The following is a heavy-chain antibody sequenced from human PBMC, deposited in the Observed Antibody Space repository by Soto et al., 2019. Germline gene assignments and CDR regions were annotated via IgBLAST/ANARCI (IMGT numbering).Heavy chain of an antibody. CDR2: IIPILGIA. V-gene: IGHV1-69*02. Sequence: QVQLVQSGAEVNKPGSSVKVSCTASGGTFSSYTISWVRQAPGQGLEWLGRIIPILGIANYAQKFQGRVTITADKSTSTAYMELSSLRSEDTAVYYCARVAHCSGGSCYSNWGQGPLVTVSS. J-gene: IGHJ4*02. D-gene: IGHD2-15*01. CDR3: ARVAHCSGGSCYSN. CDR1: GGTFSSYT.